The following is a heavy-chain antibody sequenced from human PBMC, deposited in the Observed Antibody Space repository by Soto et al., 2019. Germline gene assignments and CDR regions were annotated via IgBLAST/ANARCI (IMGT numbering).Heavy chain of an antibody. CDR3: AKVYDFWSGSSRSGY. CDR2: ISGSGGST. D-gene: IGHD3-3*01. Sequence: GGSLRLSCAASGFTFSSDAMSWVRQAPGKGLEWVSAISGSGGSTYYADSVKGRFTISRDNSKNTLYLQMNSLRAEDTAVYYCAKVYDFWSGSSRSGYWGQGTLVTVSS. J-gene: IGHJ4*02. CDR1: GFTFSSDA. V-gene: IGHV3-23*01.